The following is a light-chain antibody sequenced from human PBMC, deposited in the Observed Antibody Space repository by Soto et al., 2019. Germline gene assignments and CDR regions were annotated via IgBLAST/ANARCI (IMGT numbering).Light chain of an antibody. CDR3: QQATGFPFT. CDR2: AAT. Sequence: DIQMTQSPSSVSAPVGDRVTITCRASQAIDTWLAWYQQKPGKAPRLLISAATSLESGVPSRFSGSGSGTDFTLTIDSLQPEDFATYYCQQATGFPFTFGPGTKVDI. CDR1: QAIDTW. V-gene: IGKV1-12*01. J-gene: IGKJ3*01.